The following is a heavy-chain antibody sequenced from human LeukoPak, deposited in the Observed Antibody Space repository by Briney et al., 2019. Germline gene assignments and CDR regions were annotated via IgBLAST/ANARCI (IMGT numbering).Heavy chain of an antibody. CDR2: IIPLLGIA. CDR1: GGTFSSYT. J-gene: IGHJ4*02. CDR3: ARAPYDILTGYSLYYFDY. Sequence: GASVKVSCKASGGTFSSYTLSWVRQAPGQGLEWMGRIIPLLGIANYAQKFQGRVTITADKSTSTAYMELSSLRSEDTAVYYCARAPYDILTGYSLYYFDYWGQGTLVTVSS. V-gene: IGHV1-69*02. D-gene: IGHD3-9*01.